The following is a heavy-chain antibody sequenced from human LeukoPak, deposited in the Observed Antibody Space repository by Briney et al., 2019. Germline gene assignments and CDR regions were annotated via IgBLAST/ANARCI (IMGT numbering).Heavy chain of an antibody. J-gene: IGHJ3*02. Sequence: PSETLSLTCAVYGGSFSGYYWSRIRQPPGKGLEWIGEINHSGSTNYNPSLKSRVTISVDTSKNQFSLKLSSVTAADTAVYYCATYSGSYTNAFDIWGQGTMVTVSS. CDR2: INHSGST. CDR1: GGSFSGYY. CDR3: ATYSGSYTNAFDI. V-gene: IGHV4-34*01. D-gene: IGHD1-26*01.